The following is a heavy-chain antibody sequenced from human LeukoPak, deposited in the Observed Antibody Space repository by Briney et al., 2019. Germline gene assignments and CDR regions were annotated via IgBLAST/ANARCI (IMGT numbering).Heavy chain of an antibody. CDR1: GFTFSSYW. Sequence: PGGSLRLSCAASGFTFSSYWMHWVRHAPGKGLVWVSRINSDGSSTSYADSVKGRFTISRDNAKNTLYLQMNSLRAEDTAVYYCARGVQSTAANYWGQGTLVTVSS. D-gene: IGHD1-1*01. J-gene: IGHJ4*02. CDR3: ARGVQSTAANY. V-gene: IGHV3-74*01. CDR2: INSDGSST.